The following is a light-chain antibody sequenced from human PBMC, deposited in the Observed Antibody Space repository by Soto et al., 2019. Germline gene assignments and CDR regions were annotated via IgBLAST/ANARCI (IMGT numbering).Light chain of an antibody. CDR3: GTWDSSLSAVNWV. Sequence: QSVLTQPPSVSAAPGQKVTISCSGSSSNIGNNYVSWYQQLPGTAPKLLIYENNKRPSGIPTRCSGSKSRTSATLGITALQTGDEDDYYCGTWDSSLSAVNWVFGGGTKLTVL. CDR1: SSNIGNNY. J-gene: IGLJ3*02. V-gene: IGLV1-51*02. CDR2: ENN.